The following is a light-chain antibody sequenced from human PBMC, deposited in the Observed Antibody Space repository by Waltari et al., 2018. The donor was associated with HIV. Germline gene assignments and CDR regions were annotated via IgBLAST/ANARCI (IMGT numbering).Light chain of an antibody. CDR3: QTWGAGIVV. CDR1: SAHSTSA. Sequence: QLVLTQSPSASASLGASVKLTSHLSSAHSTSAIACHQQQPQQCPRYLMKLNSEGGHRKGDGIPDRFSGSASGAERYLTISNVQSEDEGTYYCQTWGAGIVVFGGGTRLSVL. CDR2: LNSEGGH. V-gene: IGLV4-69*01. J-gene: IGLJ2*01.